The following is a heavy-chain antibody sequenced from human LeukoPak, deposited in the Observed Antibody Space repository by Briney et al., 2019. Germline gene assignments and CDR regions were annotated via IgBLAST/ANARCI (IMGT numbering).Heavy chain of an antibody. J-gene: IGHJ4*02. Sequence: GGSLRLSCAASGVIFRNYGMSWVRQAPGKGLEWVSAINTNGGSTYYANSVKGRFTISRDNSENTVYLQMNSLGGEDTAIYYCAKGGSYRSQPYFDYWGQGTPVTVSS. CDR2: INTNGGST. D-gene: IGHD3-16*02. V-gene: IGHV3-23*01. CDR1: GVIFRNYG. CDR3: AKGGSYRSQPYFDY.